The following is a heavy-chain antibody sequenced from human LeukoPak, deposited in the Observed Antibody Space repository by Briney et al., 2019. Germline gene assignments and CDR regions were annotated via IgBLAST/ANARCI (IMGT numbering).Heavy chain of an antibody. V-gene: IGHV1-69*13. CDR1: GGTFSSYA. CDR3: ARKAGGSYRLDY. J-gene: IGHJ4*02. D-gene: IGHD1-26*01. CDR2: IIPIFGTA. Sequence: SVKVSCKASGGTFSSYAISWVRQAPGQGLEWMGGIIPIFGTANYAQKFQGRVTITADESTSTAYMELSSLRSEDTAVYYCARKAGGSYRLDYWGQGTLVTVSS.